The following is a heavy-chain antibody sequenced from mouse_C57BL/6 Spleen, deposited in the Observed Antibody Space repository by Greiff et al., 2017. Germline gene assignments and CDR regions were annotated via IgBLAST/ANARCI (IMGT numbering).Heavy chain of an antibody. V-gene: IGHV5-6*01. Sequence: EVQVVESGGDLVKPGGSLKLSCAASGFTFSSYGMSWVRQTPDKRLEWVATISSGGSYTYYPDSVKGRFTISRDNAKNTMYLQMSRLKSDDTAMYYCARHGEEDYYGSSLLDYWGQGTTLTVSS. D-gene: IGHD1-1*01. J-gene: IGHJ2*01. CDR1: GFTFSSYG. CDR2: ISSGGSYT. CDR3: ARHGEEDYYGSSLLDY.